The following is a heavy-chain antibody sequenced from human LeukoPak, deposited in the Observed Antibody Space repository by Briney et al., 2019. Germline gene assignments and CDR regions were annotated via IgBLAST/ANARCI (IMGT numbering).Heavy chain of an antibody. Sequence: QPGGSLRLSCAASGFTFSSYSMNWVRQAPGKGLEWVSYISSSSSTIYYADPVKGRFTISGDNAKNSLYLQMNSLRAEDTAVYYCARALVPRAFDIWGQGTMVTVSS. CDR3: ARALVPRAFDI. CDR2: ISSSSSTI. V-gene: IGHV3-48*01. D-gene: IGHD6-6*01. J-gene: IGHJ3*02. CDR1: GFTFSSYS.